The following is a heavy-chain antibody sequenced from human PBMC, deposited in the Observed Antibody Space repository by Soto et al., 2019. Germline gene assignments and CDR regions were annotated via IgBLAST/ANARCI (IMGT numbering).Heavy chain of an antibody. D-gene: IGHD2-21*02. CDR3: ARLCGGDCFDAFDI. CDR2: IYYSGST. J-gene: IGHJ3*02. CDR1: GGSISSSSYY. V-gene: IGHV4-39*01. Sequence: QLQLQESGPGLVKPSETLSLTCTVSGGSISSSSYYWGWIRQPPGKGLEWIGSIYYSGSTYYNPSLKSRVTISVDTSKNQFSLKLSSVTAADTAVYYCARLCGGDCFDAFDIWGQGTMVTVSS.